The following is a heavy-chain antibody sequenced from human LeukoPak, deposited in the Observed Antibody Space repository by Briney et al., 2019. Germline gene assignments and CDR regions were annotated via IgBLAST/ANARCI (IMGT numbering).Heavy chain of an antibody. CDR1: GFTFSSYS. J-gene: IGHJ5*02. CDR3: TPDGKAAAGT. Sequence: GGSLRLSCAASGFTFSSYSMSWVRQAPGKGLEWVGRIKSKTDGGTTDYAAPVKGRFTISRDDSKNTLYLQMNSLKTEDTAVYYCTPDGKAAAGTWGQGTLVTVSS. D-gene: IGHD6-13*01. CDR2: IKSKTDGGTT. V-gene: IGHV3-15*01.